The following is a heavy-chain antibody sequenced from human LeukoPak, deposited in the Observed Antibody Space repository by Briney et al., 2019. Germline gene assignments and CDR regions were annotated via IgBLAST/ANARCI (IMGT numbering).Heavy chain of an antibody. D-gene: IGHD6-13*01. Sequence: GGSLRLSCAASGFTFSDYYMSWIRQAPGKGLEWVSYISSSGSTIYYADSVKGRFTISRDNAKNSLYLQMNSLRAEDSAVYYCARGLIAAAGTGYYYYHGMDVWGQGTTVTVSS. CDR3: ARGLIAAAGTGYYYYHGMDV. J-gene: IGHJ6*02. CDR1: GFTFSDYY. CDR2: ISSSGSTI. V-gene: IGHV3-11*04.